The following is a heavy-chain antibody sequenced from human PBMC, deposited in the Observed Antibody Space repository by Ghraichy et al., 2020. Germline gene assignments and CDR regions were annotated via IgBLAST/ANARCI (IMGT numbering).Heavy chain of an antibody. CDR2: IYYSGST. CDR1: GGSISSSSYY. D-gene: IGHD2-2*01. V-gene: IGHV4-39*01. Sequence: SETLSLTCTVSGGSISSSSYYWGWIRQPPGKGLEWIGSIYYSGSTYYNPSLKSRVTISVDTSKNQFSLKLSSVTAADTAVYYCASTSDPDIVVVPAAIGGMDVWGQGTTVTVSS. J-gene: IGHJ6*02. CDR3: ASTSDPDIVVVPAAIGGMDV.